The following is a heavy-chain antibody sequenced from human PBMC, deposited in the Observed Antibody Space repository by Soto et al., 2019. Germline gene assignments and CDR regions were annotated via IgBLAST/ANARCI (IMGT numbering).Heavy chain of an antibody. V-gene: IGHV4-31*03. D-gene: IGHD3-22*01. J-gene: IGHJ4*02. CDR2: IYYSGST. CDR1: GGSISSGGYY. CDR3: ARSSGYYDSSGYHDY. Sequence: LSLTCTVSGGSISSGGYYWSWIRQHPGKGLGWIGYIYYSGSTYYNPSLKSRVTISVDTSKNQFSLKLSSVTAADTAVYYCARSSGYYDSSGYHDYWGQGTLVTVSS.